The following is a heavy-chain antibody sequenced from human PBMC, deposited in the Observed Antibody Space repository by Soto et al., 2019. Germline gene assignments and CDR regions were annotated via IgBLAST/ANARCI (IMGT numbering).Heavy chain of an antibody. CDR2: IYPGDSDT. D-gene: IGHD6-13*01. CDR1: GYSFTSYW. V-gene: IGHV5-51*01. Sequence: KISCKGSGYSFTSYWIGWVRQMPGKGLEWMGIIYPGDSDTRYSPSFQGQVTISADKSISTAYLQWSSLKASDTAMYYCARRYSSSWYLLGFDAFDIWGQGTMVTV. J-gene: IGHJ3*02. CDR3: ARRYSSSWYLLGFDAFDI.